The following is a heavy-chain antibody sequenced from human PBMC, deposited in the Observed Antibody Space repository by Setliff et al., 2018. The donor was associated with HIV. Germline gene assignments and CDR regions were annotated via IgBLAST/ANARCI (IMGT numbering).Heavy chain of an antibody. CDR1: GYTFINYG. D-gene: IGHD6-19*01. J-gene: IGHJ4*02. CDR2: INTYNGNT. Sequence: EASVKVSCKASGYTFINYGINWLRQAPGQGLEWMGWINTYNGNTKYGQKFQGSVTMTTDTSTSTAYMELRSLRSDDTAVYYCARVGSGWPYFDYWGQGTLVTVSS. CDR3: ARVGSGWPYFDY. V-gene: IGHV1-18*04.